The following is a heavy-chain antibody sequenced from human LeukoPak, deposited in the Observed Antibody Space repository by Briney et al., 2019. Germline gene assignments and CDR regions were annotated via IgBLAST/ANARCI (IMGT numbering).Heavy chain of an antibody. D-gene: IGHD6-19*01. CDR2: ISYDGTNK. V-gene: IGHV3-30-3*02. Sequence: GGSLRLSCAASGFTFSSYAMHWVRQAPGKGLEWVALISYDGTNKYYADSVKGRFTISRDNSKNTLYLQMNSLRAEDTAVYYCAKTRAVADYYYYGMDVWGQGTTVTVSS. CDR3: AKTRAVADYYYYGMDV. J-gene: IGHJ6*02. CDR1: GFTFSSYA.